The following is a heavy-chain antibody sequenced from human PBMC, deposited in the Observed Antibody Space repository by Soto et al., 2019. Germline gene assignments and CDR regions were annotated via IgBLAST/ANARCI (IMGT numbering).Heavy chain of an antibody. Sequence: QVQLVKSGGNVVQPGRTLRVSCAASGFTFSSYGMHWVRQAPGKGLEWVAVVSFDGSNKDYADSVKGRFTMSRDNSKNTLYLQMDNLRAEDTAVYYCARGYGGNEYFFDYWGQGTLVTVSS. CDR1: GFTFSSYG. CDR3: ARGYGGNEYFFDY. J-gene: IGHJ4*01. CDR2: VSFDGSNK. V-gene: IGHV3-30*03. D-gene: IGHD2-15*01.